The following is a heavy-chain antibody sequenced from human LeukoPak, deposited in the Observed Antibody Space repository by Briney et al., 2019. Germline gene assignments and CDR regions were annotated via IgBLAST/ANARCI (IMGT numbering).Heavy chain of an antibody. CDR3: ARDAGGDSSGN. J-gene: IGHJ4*02. Sequence: GGSLRLSCAASGFTFSSHSMNWVRQAPGKGLEWVSYISSSSSTIYYADSVKGRFTISRDNAKNSLYLQMNSLRAEDTAVYYCARDAGGDSSGNWGQGTLVTVSS. CDR2: ISSSSSTI. V-gene: IGHV3-48*01. D-gene: IGHD3-22*01. CDR1: GFTFSSHS.